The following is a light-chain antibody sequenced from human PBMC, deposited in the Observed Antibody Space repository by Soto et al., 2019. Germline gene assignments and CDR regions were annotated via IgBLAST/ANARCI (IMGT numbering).Light chain of an antibody. CDR3: SSYTSSSTYV. CDR1: SSDVGAYNY. V-gene: IGLV2-14*01. Sequence: QSALTQPASVSGSPGQSITLSCTGTSSDVGAYNYVSWYQQHPDKAPKLMVYDVTNRPSGVSNRFSGSKSDNTASLTISGLQAEDEADYYCSSYTSSSTYVFGTGTKLTVL. J-gene: IGLJ1*01. CDR2: DVT.